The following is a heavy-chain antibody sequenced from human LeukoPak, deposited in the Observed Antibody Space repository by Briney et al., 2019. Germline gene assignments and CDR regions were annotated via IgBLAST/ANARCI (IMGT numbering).Heavy chain of an antibody. CDR3: ASKDYYGMDV. Sequence: GGSLRLSCKGSGYSFTSYWIGWVLQMPGKGLEWMGIIYPGDSDTRYSPSFQGQATISADKSISTAYLQWSSLKASDTAMYYCASKDYYGMDVWGQGTTVTVSS. V-gene: IGHV5-51*01. CDR2: IYPGDSDT. J-gene: IGHJ6*02. CDR1: GYSFTSYW.